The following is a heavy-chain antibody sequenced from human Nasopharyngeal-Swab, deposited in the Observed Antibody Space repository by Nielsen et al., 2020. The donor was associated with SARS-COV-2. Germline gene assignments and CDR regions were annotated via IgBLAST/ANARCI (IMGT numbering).Heavy chain of an antibody. J-gene: IGHJ4*02. D-gene: IGHD2-2*01. CDR3: ARHGLHCSSTSCYFDY. CDR2: IYPGDSDT. V-gene: IGHV5-51*01. CDR1: GYSFTSYW. Sequence: GESLKISCKGSGYSFTSYWIGWVRQVPGKGLEWMGIIYPGDSDTRYSPSFQGQVTISADKSISTAYLQWSSLKASDTAMYYCARHGLHCSSTSCYFDYWGQGTLVTVSS.